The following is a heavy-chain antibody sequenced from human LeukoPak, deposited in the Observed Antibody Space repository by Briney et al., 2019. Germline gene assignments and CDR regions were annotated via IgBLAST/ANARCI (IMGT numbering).Heavy chain of an antibody. CDR3: ARGGGDYNPFDY. V-gene: IGHV3-53*04. J-gene: IGHJ4*02. Sequence: GGSLRLSCAVSGFTVSSNYMSWVHQAPGKGLEWVSVMYSGGSTYYADSVKGRFTISRHNSKNTLYLEINSLRPDDTAVYYCARGGGDYNPFDYWGQGTLVTVSS. CDR1: GFTVSSNY. D-gene: IGHD4-17*01. CDR2: MYSGGST.